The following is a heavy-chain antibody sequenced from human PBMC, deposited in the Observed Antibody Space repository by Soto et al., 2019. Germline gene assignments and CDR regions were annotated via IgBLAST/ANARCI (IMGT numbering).Heavy chain of an antibody. CDR2: VIPILGAS. D-gene: IGHD3-10*01. CDR3: ARSRGSYYTNFDS. Sequence: SVKVSCKTLGYPFTNNYMHWVRQAPGQGLEWVGRVIPILGASNFAQKFQGRVTISADKSADTAYMVLTGLTSEDTAVYYCARSRGSYYTNFDSWGQGTLVTVSS. CDR1: GYPFTNNY. V-gene: IGHV1-69*08. J-gene: IGHJ4*02.